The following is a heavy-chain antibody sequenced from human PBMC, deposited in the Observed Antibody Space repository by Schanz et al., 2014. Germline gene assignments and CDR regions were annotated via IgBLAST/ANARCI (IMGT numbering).Heavy chain of an antibody. CDR1: GFTFSSYG. Sequence: QVQLVESGGGVVQPGGSLRLSCAASGFTFSSYGMHWVRQAPGKGLEWVAVIWYDGNNKFYADSVKGRFIISRDNSKNTLDLQMNSLRAEDTAVYYCAKGQLLSYYFDYWGQGTLVTVSS. V-gene: IGHV3-33*06. CDR2: IWYDGNNK. D-gene: IGHD2-21*01. CDR3: AKGQLLSYYFDY. J-gene: IGHJ4*02.